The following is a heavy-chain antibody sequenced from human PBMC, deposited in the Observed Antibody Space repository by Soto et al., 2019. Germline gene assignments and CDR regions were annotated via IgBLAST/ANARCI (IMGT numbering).Heavy chain of an antibody. V-gene: IGHV6-1*01. Sequence: SQTMSLTGAISGDSVSSNSAAWNWIRQSPSRGLEWLGRTYYRSKWYNDYAVSVKSRITINPDTSKNQFSLQLNSVTPEDTAVYYCARGDSSGWYGYYPCGMDVWCQATTVTLS. CDR2: TYYRSKWYN. CDR3: ARGDSSGWYGYYPCGMDV. CDR1: GDSVSSNSAA. J-gene: IGHJ6*02. D-gene: IGHD6-19*01.